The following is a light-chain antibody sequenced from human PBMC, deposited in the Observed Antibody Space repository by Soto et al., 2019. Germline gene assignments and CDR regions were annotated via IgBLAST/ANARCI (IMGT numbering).Light chain of an antibody. V-gene: IGKV3-15*01. CDR1: QSVSRSF. CDR2: GAS. J-gene: IGKJ5*01. Sequence: EIVLTQSPGALSLSPGERATLXXRASQSVSRSFLAWYQQKPGQAPRLXIYGASTRATGIPATFSGSGSGTEFTLTISSLQSEDFAVYYCQQYNNWPITFGQGTRLEIK. CDR3: QQYNNWPIT.